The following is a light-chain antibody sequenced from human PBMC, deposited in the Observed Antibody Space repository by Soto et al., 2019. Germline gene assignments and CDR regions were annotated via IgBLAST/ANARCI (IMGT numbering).Light chain of an antibody. Sequence: SYVLTQPPSGSVAPGQTARITCGGNNIGSKNVHWYQQKPGQAPVRVVFDDSDRPSGISERFSGSNSGNTATLTISRVEAGDEADYFCHVWDSRSEHFVFGAGTKLTVL. CDR3: HVWDSRSEHFV. J-gene: IGLJ1*01. CDR1: NIGSKN. CDR2: DDS. V-gene: IGLV3-21*02.